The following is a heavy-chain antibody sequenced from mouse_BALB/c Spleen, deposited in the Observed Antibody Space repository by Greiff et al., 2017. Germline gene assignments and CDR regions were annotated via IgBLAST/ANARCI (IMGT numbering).Heavy chain of an antibody. CDR2: ISDGGSYT. CDR1: GFTFSDYY. V-gene: IGHV5-4*02. CDR3: ARDDDGAWFAY. D-gene: IGHD2-12*01. Sequence: EVMLVESGGGLVKPGGSLKLSCAASGFTFSDYYMYWVRQTPEKRLEWVATISDGGSYTYYPDSVKGRFTISRDNAKNNLYLQMSSLKSEDTAMYYCARDDDGAWFAYWGQGTLVTVSA. J-gene: IGHJ3*01.